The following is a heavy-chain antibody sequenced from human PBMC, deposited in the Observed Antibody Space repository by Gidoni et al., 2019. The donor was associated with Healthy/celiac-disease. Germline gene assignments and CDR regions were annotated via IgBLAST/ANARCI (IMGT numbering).Heavy chain of an antibody. Sequence: QVQLVQSGAEVKKPGSSVKVSCKASGGTFRSYAISWVRQAPGQGLEWMGGIIPIFGTANYAQKFQGRVTITADESTSTAYMELSSLRSEDTAVYYCARDRYSSSVFSYYYYMDVWGKGTTVTVSS. CDR1: GGTFRSYA. CDR3: ARDRYSSSVFSYYYYMDV. J-gene: IGHJ6*03. CDR2: IIPIFGTA. D-gene: IGHD6-13*01. V-gene: IGHV1-69*01.